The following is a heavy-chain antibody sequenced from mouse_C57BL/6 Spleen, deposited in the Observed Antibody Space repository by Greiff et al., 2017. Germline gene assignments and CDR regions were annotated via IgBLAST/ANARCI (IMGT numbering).Heavy chain of an antibody. CDR1: GYTFTDYE. V-gene: IGHV1-15*01. CDR3: TDGTRYFDV. J-gene: IGHJ1*03. CDR2: IDPETGGT. D-gene: IGHD4-1*01. Sequence: QVQLKESGAELVRPGASVTLSCKASGYTFTDYEMHWVKQTPVHGLEWIGAIDPETGGTAYNQKFKGKAILTADKYSSTAYMELRSLTSEDSAVYYCTDGTRYFDVWGTGTTVTVSS.